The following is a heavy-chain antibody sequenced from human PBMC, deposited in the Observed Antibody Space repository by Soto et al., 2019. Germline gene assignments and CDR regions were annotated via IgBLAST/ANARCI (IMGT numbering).Heavy chain of an antibody. J-gene: IGHJ6*02. D-gene: IGHD2-15*01. CDR2: IWYDGSNK. CDR1: GFTFSSYG. Sequence: GGSLRLSCAASGFTFSSYGMHRVRQAPGKGLEWVAVIWYDGSNKYYADSVKGRFTISRDNSKNTLYLQMNSLRAEDTAVYYCAREGPHYCSGGSCYVSYYYYGMDVWGQGTTVTVSS. CDR3: AREGPHYCSGGSCYVSYYYYGMDV. V-gene: IGHV3-33*01.